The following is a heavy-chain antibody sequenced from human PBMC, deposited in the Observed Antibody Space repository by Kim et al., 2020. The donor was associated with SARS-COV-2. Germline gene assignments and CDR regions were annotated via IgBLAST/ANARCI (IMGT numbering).Heavy chain of an antibody. D-gene: IGHD3-10*01. CDR1: GGTFSNYA. V-gene: IGHV1-69*13. Sequence: SVKVSCKASGGTFSNYAISWVRQAPGQGLEWMGGIIPISETTNYAQEFQGRVTITADESTSTAYMELSSLRSEDTAVYYCARQGYSGSRTHYTAFDIWGQGTMVTVSS. J-gene: IGHJ3*02. CDR3: ARQGYSGSRTHYTAFDI. CDR2: IIPISETT.